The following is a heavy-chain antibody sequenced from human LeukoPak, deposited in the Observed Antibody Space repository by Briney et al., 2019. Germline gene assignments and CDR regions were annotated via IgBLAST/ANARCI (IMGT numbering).Heavy chain of an antibody. D-gene: IGHD3-3*01. CDR1: GFTFSSYG. V-gene: IGHV3-30*18. Sequence: GSLRLSCAASGFTFSSYGMHWVRQAPGKGPEWVALISYDGSNKYYADSVKGRFTIYRDNSKNTLYLQMNSLRAEDTAVYYCAKGYYDFWSGYYMPGGMDVWGQGTTVTVSS. CDR3: AKGYYDFWSGYYMPGGMDV. CDR2: ISYDGSNK. J-gene: IGHJ6*02.